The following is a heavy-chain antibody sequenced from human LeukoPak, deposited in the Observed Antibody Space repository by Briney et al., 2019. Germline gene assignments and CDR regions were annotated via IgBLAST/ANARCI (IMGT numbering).Heavy chain of an antibody. D-gene: IGHD2-2*01. CDR3: ATYCSSTICSDNAFDI. J-gene: IGHJ3*02. CDR1: GASVSSGSYY. Sequence: SETLSLTCTVSGASVSSGSYYWSWIRPPPGRGLEYIGYIYYSGSTNYNPSLKSRVTISADTSKNQFSLKLSSVTAADTALYYCATYCSSTICSDNAFDIWGQGTMVTVSS. CDR2: IYYSGST. V-gene: IGHV4-61*01.